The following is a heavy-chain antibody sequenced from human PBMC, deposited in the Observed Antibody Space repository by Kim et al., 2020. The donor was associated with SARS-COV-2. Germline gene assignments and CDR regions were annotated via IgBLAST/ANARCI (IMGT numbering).Heavy chain of an antibody. CDR1: GFTFRNSA. Sequence: GGSLRLSCAASGFTFRNSAMSWVRQAPGKGLEWVAGIFGSGSGTYYTDPVKGRFSFSRDNSQSTLFLQMDNLRAEDTAVYYCARHLHVTAVTLYWYFDFWGRGTLVPVSS. CDR2: IFGSGSGT. D-gene: IGHD2-21*02. V-gene: IGHV3-23*01. CDR3: ARHLHVTAVTLYWYFDF. J-gene: IGHJ2*01.